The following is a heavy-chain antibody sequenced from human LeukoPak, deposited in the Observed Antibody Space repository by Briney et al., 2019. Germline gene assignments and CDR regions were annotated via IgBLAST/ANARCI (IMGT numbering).Heavy chain of an antibody. V-gene: IGHV4-39*01. CDR2: VYYSGNT. J-gene: IGHJ4*02. D-gene: IGHD3-10*01. CDR1: GDSVTSSSYH. CDR3: ARLSGGNPGNF. Sequence: SETLSLTCSVSGDSVTSSSYHWGWIRQPPGEGLEWIGTVYYSGNTYYNPSLKTRLTLSIDASKNQVSLRLSTVTATDSAVYYCARLSGGNPGNFWGQGTLVTVSS.